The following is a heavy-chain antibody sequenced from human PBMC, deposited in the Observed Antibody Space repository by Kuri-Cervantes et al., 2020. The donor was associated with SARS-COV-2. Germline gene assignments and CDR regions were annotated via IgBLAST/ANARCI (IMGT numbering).Heavy chain of an antibody. Sequence: LSLTCAASGFTFSSYGMHWVRQAPGKGLEWVGRIKSKTDGGTTDYAAPVKGRFTTSRDDSKNTLYLQMNSLKTEDTAVYYCTTEEIVVVPAARIGDYYYYYYGMDVWGQGTTVTVSS. CDR3: TTEEIVVVPAARIGDYYYYYYGMDV. CDR1: GFTFSSYG. D-gene: IGHD2-2*01. CDR2: IKSKTDGGTT. J-gene: IGHJ6*02. V-gene: IGHV3-15*07.